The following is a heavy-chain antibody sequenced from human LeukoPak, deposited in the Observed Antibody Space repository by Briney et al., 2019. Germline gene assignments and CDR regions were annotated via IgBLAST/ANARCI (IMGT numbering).Heavy chain of an antibody. Sequence: SETLSLTCTVSGGSISSYYWSWIRQPPGKGLEWIGYIYYSGSTNYNPSLKSRVTITVDTSKNQFSLKLSSVTAADTAVYYCARVSTYYYDSSGYLDVWAKGPRSPSP. D-gene: IGHD3-22*01. J-gene: IGHJ6*02. CDR1: GGSISSYY. CDR2: IYYSGST. V-gene: IGHV4-59*01. CDR3: ARVSTYYYDSSGYLDV.